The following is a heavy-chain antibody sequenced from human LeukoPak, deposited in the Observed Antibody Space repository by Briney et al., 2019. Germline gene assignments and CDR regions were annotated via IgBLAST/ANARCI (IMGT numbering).Heavy chain of an antibody. Sequence: PGGSLRLSCEASGFTFSSNAMSWVRQAPGKGLEWVSALSGGGDSTYYADSAKGRFTISRDNSKNTLYLQMNSLRAEDTAVYYCTKRPFSGYFDYWGQGTLVTVSS. CDR2: LSGGGDST. CDR1: GFTFSSNA. J-gene: IGHJ4*02. CDR3: TKRPFSGYFDY. V-gene: IGHV3-23*01. D-gene: IGHD6-25*01.